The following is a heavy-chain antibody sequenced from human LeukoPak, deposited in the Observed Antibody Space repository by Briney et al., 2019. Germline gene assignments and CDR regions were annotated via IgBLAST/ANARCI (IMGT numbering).Heavy chain of an antibody. V-gene: IGHV1-69*04. J-gene: IGHJ3*02. Sequence: SVKVSCKASGGTFSSYTISWVRQAPGQGLEWMGRIIPILGMANYAQKFQGRVTITGDKSTSTAYMELSSLRSEDTAVYYCARDIAAAGTGRAFDIWGQGTMVTVSS. CDR1: GGTFSSYT. CDR2: IIPILGMA. D-gene: IGHD6-13*01. CDR3: ARDIAAAGTGRAFDI.